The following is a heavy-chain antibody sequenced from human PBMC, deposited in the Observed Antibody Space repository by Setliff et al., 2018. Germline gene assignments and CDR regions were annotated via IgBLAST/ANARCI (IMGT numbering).Heavy chain of an antibody. J-gene: IGHJ4*02. CDR1: GGSISSGDYY. CDR2: IYSSGST. D-gene: IGHD3-22*01. V-gene: IGHV4-30-4*08. CDR3: ARESRYYYDNLGTLDY. Sequence: NPSETLSLTCTVSGGSISSGDYYWSWIRQPPGKGLEWIGYIYSSGSTYYNPSLKSRVSISVDTSKNQFSRKLSSVTAADTAVYYCARESRYYYDNLGTLDYWGQGTLVTVSS.